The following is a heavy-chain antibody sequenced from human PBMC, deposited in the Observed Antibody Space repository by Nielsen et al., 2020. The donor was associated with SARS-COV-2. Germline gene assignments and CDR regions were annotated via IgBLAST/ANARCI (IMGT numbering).Heavy chain of an antibody. D-gene: IGHD2-21*01. CDR2: IYGGDST. J-gene: IGHJ3*02. Sequence: GGSLRPSGAASGSTVTSNYMSWVRQAPGKGLEWVSVIYGGDSTYYADSVKGRFTISRDNTKNALYLQMNSLGAEDTAVYYCARDAILGDAFDIWGQGTMVTVSS. V-gene: IGHV3-53*01. CDR1: GSTVTSNY. CDR3: ARDAILGDAFDI.